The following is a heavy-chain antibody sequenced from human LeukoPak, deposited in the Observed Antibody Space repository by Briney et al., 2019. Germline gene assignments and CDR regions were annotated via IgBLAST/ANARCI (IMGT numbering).Heavy chain of an antibody. CDR1: GFTLSSNY. CDR2: IYSGGST. CDR3: ARDLWHGSGYPTVYYYYGMDV. D-gene: IGHD3-22*01. V-gene: IGHV3-66*01. J-gene: IGHJ6*02. Sequence: GGSLSLSCAASGFTLSSNYMSGVPHAPGKGLEWGSVIYSGGSTYYPDSVKGRFTISRDNSKNTLYLQMNSLRAEDTAVYYCARDLWHGSGYPTVYYYYGMDVWGQGTTVTVSS.